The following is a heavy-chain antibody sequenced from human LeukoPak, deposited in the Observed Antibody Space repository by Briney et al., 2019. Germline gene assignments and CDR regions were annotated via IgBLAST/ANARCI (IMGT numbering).Heavy chain of an antibody. J-gene: IGHJ3*02. V-gene: IGHV3-30-3*01. Sequence: GRSLRLSCAASGFTFSSYAMHWVRQAPGKGLEWVAVISYDGSNKYYADSVKGRFTISRDNSKNTLYLQMNSLRAEDTAVYYCARVSGPAAAGTYDAFDIWGQGAMVTVSS. D-gene: IGHD6-13*01. CDR1: GFTFSSYA. CDR3: ARVSGPAAAGTYDAFDI. CDR2: ISYDGSNK.